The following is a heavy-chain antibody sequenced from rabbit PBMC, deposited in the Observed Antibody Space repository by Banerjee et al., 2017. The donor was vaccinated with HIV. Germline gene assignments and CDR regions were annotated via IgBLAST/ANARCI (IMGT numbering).Heavy chain of an antibody. D-gene: IGHD2-1*01. CDR1: GFDFSSHA. Sequence: QSLEESGGDLVKPGASLTLTCTASGFDFSSHAMCWVRQAPGKGLEWITCISTTDRTYYASWAKGRFTISKTSSTTVTLQMTSLTAADTATYFCTRTAGYLDDGDGYFNLWGQGTLVTVS. CDR3: TRTAGYLDDGDGYFNL. J-gene: IGHJ4*01. CDR2: ISTTDRT. V-gene: IGHV1S40*01.